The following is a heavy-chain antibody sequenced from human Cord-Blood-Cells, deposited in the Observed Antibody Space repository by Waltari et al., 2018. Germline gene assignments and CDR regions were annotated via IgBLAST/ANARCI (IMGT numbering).Heavy chain of an antibody. Sequence: EVQLVESGGGLVKPGGSLRLSCAASGFTFSSYSMNWVRQAPGKGLEWVSSISSSSSYIYYADSVKSRFTISRDNAKNSLYLQMNSLRAEDTAVYYCARPYYDFWSGYYYFDYWGQGTLVTVSS. J-gene: IGHJ4*02. CDR1: GFTFSSYS. V-gene: IGHV3-21*01. CDR3: ARPYYDFWSGYYYFDY. D-gene: IGHD3-3*01. CDR2: ISSSSSYI.